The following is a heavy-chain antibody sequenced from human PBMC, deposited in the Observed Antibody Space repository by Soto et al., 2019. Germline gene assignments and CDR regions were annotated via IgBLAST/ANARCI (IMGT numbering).Heavy chain of an antibody. V-gene: IGHV1-2*02. CDR3: ARRAYNWNFPFDY. CDR1: GYTFTGYY. D-gene: IGHD1-7*01. Sequence: ASVKVSCKASGYTFTGYYMHWVRQAPGQGLEWMGWINPNSGGTNYAQKFQGRVTMTRDTSISTAYMELSRLRSDDTAVYYCARRAYNWNFPFDYWGQGTLVTVSS. CDR2: INPNSGGT. J-gene: IGHJ4*02.